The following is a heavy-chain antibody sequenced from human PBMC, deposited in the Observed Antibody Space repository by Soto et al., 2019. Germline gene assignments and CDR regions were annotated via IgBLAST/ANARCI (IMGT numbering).Heavy chain of an antibody. CDR3: VKRVIGYVPYFDF. CDR1: GFTFSSYA. CDR2: VSGSGSNR. D-gene: IGHD3-22*01. Sequence: GGSLRLSCAASGFTFSSYAISWVRQAPGRGLEWVSAVSGSGSNRFYADSVKGRFTISRDNSKNTLSLQMNSLRAEDTALYYCVKRVIGYVPYFDFWGLGTLVTVSS. J-gene: IGHJ4*02. V-gene: IGHV3-23*01.